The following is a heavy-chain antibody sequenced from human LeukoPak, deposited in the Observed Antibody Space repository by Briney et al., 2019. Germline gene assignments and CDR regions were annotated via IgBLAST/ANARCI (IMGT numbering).Heavy chain of an antibody. J-gene: IGHJ4*02. CDR3: AKGLIEYSYGNFDY. V-gene: IGHV3-23*01. Sequence: PSETLSLTCSVSGDSITSGSYYFTWIRQSPGKGLEWVSSISGSDGYTFYAVSVKGRFTISRDNSKNTLYLQMKNLRAEDTALYYCAKGLIEYSYGNFDYWGQGTLVTVSS. CDR2: ISGSDGYT. CDR1: GDSITSGSYY. D-gene: IGHD5-18*01.